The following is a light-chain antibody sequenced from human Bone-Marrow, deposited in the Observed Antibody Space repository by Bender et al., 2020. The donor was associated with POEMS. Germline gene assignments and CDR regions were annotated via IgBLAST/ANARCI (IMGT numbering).Light chain of an antibody. CDR3: QSYDNSLSGSRV. Sequence: QSVLTQPPSASGTPGQSVIISCSGTDSNFGGNNVNWYQHLPGTAPRLVVYSNYQRPSGFPDRFSGSKSGTLASLAISGLRSEDEADYYCQSYDNSLSGSRVFGGGTKLTVL. V-gene: IGLV1-47*02. CDR2: SNY. CDR1: DSNFGGNN. J-gene: IGLJ3*02.